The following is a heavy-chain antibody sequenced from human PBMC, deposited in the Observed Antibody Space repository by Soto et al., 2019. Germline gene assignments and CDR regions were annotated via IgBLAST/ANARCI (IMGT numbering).Heavy chain of an antibody. Sequence: GGSLRLSCAASGFSFSSYAMSWVRQAPGKGLEWVSSGGTYYADSVKGRFTVSRDNSKNRLYLQMNSLRAEDTAVYYCAKGASRYSGSPEGYFDYWGQGTLVTVSS. CDR3: AKGASRYSGSPEGYFDY. CDR2: SGGT. V-gene: IGHV3-23*01. D-gene: IGHD1-26*01. J-gene: IGHJ4*02. CDR1: GFSFSSYA.